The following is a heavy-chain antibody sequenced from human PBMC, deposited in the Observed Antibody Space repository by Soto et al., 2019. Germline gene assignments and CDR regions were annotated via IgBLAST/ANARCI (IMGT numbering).Heavy chain of an antibody. CDR1: GYSFTSYC. Sequence: LGESLKISCKGSGYSFTSYCIGWVRQMPGKGLEWMGIIYPGDSDTRYSPSFQGQVTISADKSISTAYLQWSSLKASDTAMYYCARQGSGPTEYFQHWGQGTLVTVSS. J-gene: IGHJ1*01. CDR3: ARQGSGPTEYFQH. V-gene: IGHV5-51*01. CDR2: IYPGDSDT. D-gene: IGHD2-15*01.